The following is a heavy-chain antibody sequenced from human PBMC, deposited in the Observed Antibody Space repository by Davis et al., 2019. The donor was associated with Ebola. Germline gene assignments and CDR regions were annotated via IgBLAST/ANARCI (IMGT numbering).Heavy chain of an antibody. CDR1: GFTFSLYS. V-gene: IGHV3-21*01. D-gene: IGHD6-19*01. CDR3: ARGDKYSSGWSLGYYGMDV. J-gene: IGHJ6*02. Sequence: ESLKISCAASGFTFSLYSMNWVPQAPGRGLEWVASICEDSYAIYYADSVRGRFTISRDNAGSSLYLQMNSLRAEDTAVYYCARGDKYSSGWSLGYYGMDVWGQGTTVTVSS. CDR2: ICEDSYAI.